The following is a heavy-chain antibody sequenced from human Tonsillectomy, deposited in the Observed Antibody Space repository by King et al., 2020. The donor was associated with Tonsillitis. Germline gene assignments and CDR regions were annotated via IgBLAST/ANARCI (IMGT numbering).Heavy chain of an antibody. CDR2: IYYSGST. CDR1: GGSISSYY. J-gene: IGHJ5*02. CDR3: ARGSVVVAATGLNWFDP. D-gene: IGHD2-15*01. Sequence: VQLQESGPGLVKPSETLSLTCNVSGGSISSYYWSWIRQPPGKGLEWIGYIYYSGSTNYNPPLKSRVAISVDTSKNQFSLKLTSVTAADTAVYYCARGSVVVAATGLNWFDPWGQGTLVTVSS. V-gene: IGHV4-59*01.